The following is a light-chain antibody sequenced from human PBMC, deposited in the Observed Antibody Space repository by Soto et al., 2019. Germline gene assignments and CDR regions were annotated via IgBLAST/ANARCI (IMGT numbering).Light chain of an antibody. Sequence: DIQMTQSPSTLSASVGDRVTITCRASQSISSWLAWYQQKPGKAPKLLIYDASSLESGVPSRFSGSGSGTEFILTISSLQPDDFATYYCQQYNSYWGTFGQGTKVEIK. J-gene: IGKJ1*01. CDR3: QQYNSYWGT. CDR1: QSISSW. V-gene: IGKV1-5*01. CDR2: DAS.